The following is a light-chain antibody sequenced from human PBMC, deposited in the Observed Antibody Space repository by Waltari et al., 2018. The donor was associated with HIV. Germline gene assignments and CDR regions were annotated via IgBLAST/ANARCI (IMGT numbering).Light chain of an antibody. CDR2: GAD. V-gene: IGKV1-39*01. Sequence: DIQMTQSPSSLPASVEDRVAVSCRASESISNYVNWYQQMPGSAPRLLIYGADKLQSGVPPRFIGSGSGTDFTLTIHTLQPEDSATYFCQQSFNSHHTFGQGTKLNI. CDR3: QQSFNSHHT. J-gene: IGKJ2*01. CDR1: ESISNY.